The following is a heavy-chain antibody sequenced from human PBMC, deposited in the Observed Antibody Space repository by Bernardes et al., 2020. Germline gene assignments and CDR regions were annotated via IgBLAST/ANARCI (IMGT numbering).Heavy chain of an antibody. Sequence: SETLSLTCTVSGGSISSGGYYWSWIRQHPGKGLEWIGYIYYSVTTYYTPSLKSRLTISVDTSKNQFSLKLSSVTPADTAVYYCARYYYGSGSYSPADAFDIWGQGTMVTVSS. D-gene: IGHD3-10*01. CDR1: GGSISSGGYY. V-gene: IGHV4-31*03. CDR2: IYYSVTT. J-gene: IGHJ3*02. CDR3: ARYYYGSGSYSPADAFDI.